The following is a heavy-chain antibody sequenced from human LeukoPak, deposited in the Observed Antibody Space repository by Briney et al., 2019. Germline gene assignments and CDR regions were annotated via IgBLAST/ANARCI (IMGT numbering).Heavy chain of an antibody. CDR1: GYTFTSYG. V-gene: IGHV1-18*01. CDR2: VSAYNGNT. D-gene: IGHD2-15*01. Sequence: RASVKVSCKASGYTFTSYGISWVRQAPGQGLEWMGWVSAYNGNTNYAQKLQGRVTMTTDTSTSTAYMELRSLRSDDTAVYYCARVLLNPFFDYWGQGTLVTVSS. J-gene: IGHJ4*02. CDR3: ARVLLNPFFDY.